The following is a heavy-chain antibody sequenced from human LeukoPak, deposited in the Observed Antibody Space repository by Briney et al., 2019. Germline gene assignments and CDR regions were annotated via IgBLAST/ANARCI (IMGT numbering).Heavy chain of an antibody. CDR3: ALAAAGRRLFDY. D-gene: IGHD6-13*01. Sequence: PSGTLSLTCAVYGGSFSGYYWSWIRQPPGKGLEWIGEINHSGSTNYNPSLKSRVTISVDTSKNQFSLKLSSVTAADTAVYYCALAAAGRRLFDYWGQGTLVTVSS. V-gene: IGHV4-34*01. CDR2: INHSGST. J-gene: IGHJ4*02. CDR1: GGSFSGYY.